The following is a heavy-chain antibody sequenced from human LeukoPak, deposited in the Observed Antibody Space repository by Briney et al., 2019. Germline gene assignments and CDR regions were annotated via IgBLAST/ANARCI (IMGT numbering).Heavy chain of an antibody. Sequence: SETLSLTCTVSGGSISSYYWSWVRQPPGKGLEWIGYIYYSGSTYYNPSLKSRVIISVDTSKNQFSLKLSSVTAADTAVYYCASSAGNWGWSDYWGQGTLVTVSS. CDR3: ASSAGNWGWSDY. J-gene: IGHJ4*02. CDR2: IYYSGST. D-gene: IGHD7-27*01. CDR1: GGSISSYY. V-gene: IGHV4-59*12.